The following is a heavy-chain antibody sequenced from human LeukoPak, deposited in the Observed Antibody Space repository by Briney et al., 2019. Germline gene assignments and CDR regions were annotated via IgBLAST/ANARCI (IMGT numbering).Heavy chain of an antibody. Sequence: QTGGSLRLSCAASGFTFSSYAIHWVRQAPGKGLGWVAVISFDGTDAFYADSVKGRFTISRDNSKNTLYLQMNSLRADDTAVYYCARYPDKHSISWYDYYYYYMDVWGKGTTVTISS. CDR1: GFTFSSYA. V-gene: IGHV3-30*04. J-gene: IGHJ6*03. CDR2: ISFDGTDA. D-gene: IGHD6-13*01. CDR3: ARYPDKHSISWYDYYYYYMDV.